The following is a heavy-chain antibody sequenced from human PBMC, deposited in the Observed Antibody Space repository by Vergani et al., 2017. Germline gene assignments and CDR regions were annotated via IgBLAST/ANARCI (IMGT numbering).Heavy chain of an antibody. CDR3: ARDPGRPPRYYYDSSDAPRYYFDY. CDR2: IKQDGSEK. D-gene: IGHD3-22*01. J-gene: IGHJ4*02. Sequence: EVQLVESGGGLVQPGGSLRLSCAASGFTFSSYWMSWVRQAPGKGLEWVANIKQDGSEKYYVDSVKGRFTISRDNAKNSLYLQMNSLRAEDTAVYYCARDPGRPPRYYYDSSDAPRYYFDYWGQGTLVTVSS. V-gene: IGHV3-7*03. CDR1: GFTFSSYW.